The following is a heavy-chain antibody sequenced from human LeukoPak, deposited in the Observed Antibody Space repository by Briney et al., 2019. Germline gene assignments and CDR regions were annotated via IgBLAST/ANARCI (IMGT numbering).Heavy chain of an antibody. D-gene: IGHD5-12*01. J-gene: IGHJ4*02. V-gene: IGHV1-69*13. CDR2: IIPIFGTA. CDR3: ARGPSRGYSGYDPFDY. Sequence: SVKVSCKASGGTFSSYAISWVRQAPGQGLEWMGGIIPIFGTANYAQKFQGRVTITADESTSTAYMELSSLRSEDTAVYYCARGPSRGYSGYDPFDYWGQGTLVTVS. CDR1: GGTFSSYA.